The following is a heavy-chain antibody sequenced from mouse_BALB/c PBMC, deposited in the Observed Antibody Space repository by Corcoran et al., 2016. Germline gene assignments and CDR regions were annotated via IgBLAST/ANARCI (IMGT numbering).Heavy chain of an antibody. D-gene: IGHD2-1*01. CDR1: GYTFTTYG. V-gene: IGHV9-1*02. CDR3: ARGNYHYAMDY. CDR2: INTYTGEP. J-gene: IGHJ4*01. Sequence: QIQLVQSGHELKKPGETVKISCTASGYTFTTYGMNWVKQAPGKGLKWMGWINTYTGEPTYADDFKGRFAFSLETSASTAYLQINNLKNEDMATYFCARGNYHYAMDYWGQGTSVTVSS.